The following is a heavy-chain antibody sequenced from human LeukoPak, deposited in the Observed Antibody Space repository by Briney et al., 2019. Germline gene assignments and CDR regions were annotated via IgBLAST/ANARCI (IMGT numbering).Heavy chain of an antibody. CDR3: ARRPVLGGFDY. J-gene: IGHJ4*02. D-gene: IGHD1-14*01. V-gene: IGHV3-64*01. CDR2: ISSNGGST. Sequence: PGGSLRLSCAASRFTFSSYAMHWVRQAPGKGLEYVSAISSNGGSTYYANSVKGRFTISRDNSKNTLYLQMGSLRAEDMAVYYCARRPVLGGFDYWGQGTLVTVSS. CDR1: RFTFSSYA.